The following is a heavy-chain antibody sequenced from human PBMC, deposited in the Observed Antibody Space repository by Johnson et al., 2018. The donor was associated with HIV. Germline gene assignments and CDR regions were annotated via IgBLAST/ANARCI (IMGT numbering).Heavy chain of an antibody. D-gene: IGHD6-6*01. J-gene: IGHJ3*02. Sequence: VQLVESGGGLVQPGRSLRLSCAASGFTFDDYAMHWVRQAPGKGLEWVSGISWNSGSIGYADSVKGRFTISRDNAKNSLYLQMNSLRAEDTAVYYCASPWGRFSTSYLDIFDIWGQGTMVTVSS. CDR1: GFTFDDYA. V-gene: IGHV3-9*01. CDR2: ISWNSGSI. CDR3: ASPWGRFSTSYLDIFDI.